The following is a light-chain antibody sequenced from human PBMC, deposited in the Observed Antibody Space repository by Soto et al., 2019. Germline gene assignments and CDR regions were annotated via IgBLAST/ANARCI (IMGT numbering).Light chain of an antibody. CDR2: DAS. V-gene: IGKV1-5*01. Sequence: IQMTRAPSTLCSPLVQTLTDTYRASQGVSGWLAWYQHKPGKAPKFLIYDASSLESGVPSRFSGSGPGTEFTLTISNLQPDDFATYFCQQYNNYPRTFGQGTKVDNK. CDR3: QQYNNYPRT. J-gene: IGKJ1*01. CDR1: QGVSGW.